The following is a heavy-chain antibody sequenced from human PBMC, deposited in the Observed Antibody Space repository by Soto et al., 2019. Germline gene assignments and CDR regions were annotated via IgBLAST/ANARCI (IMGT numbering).Heavy chain of an antibody. Sequence: SVKVSCKASGFTFPSSAVQWVRQARGQSLEWIVWIVVGSGNTNSAQKFQERVTFTRDMSTSTVYMELSSLKFEDTAVYYCAADDMTTFIWGQGTLVTVSS. D-gene: IGHD1-1*01. CDR2: IVVGSGNT. V-gene: IGHV1-58*01. CDR3: AADDMTTFI. J-gene: IGHJ4*02. CDR1: GFTFPSSA.